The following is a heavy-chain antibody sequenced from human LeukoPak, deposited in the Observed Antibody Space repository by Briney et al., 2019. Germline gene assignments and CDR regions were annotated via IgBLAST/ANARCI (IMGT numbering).Heavy chain of an antibody. Sequence: ASVKVSCKASGYTFTSYYMHSVRQTPGEGLEWRGIINPSGGSTSYAQKFQGRVTMTRDMSTSTVYMELSSLRSVDTAVYYCAREAYSSSWYVDDWGQGTLVTVSS. V-gene: IGHV1-46*01. CDR2: INPSGGST. D-gene: IGHD6-13*01. J-gene: IGHJ4*02. CDR1: GYTFTSYY. CDR3: AREAYSSSWYVDD.